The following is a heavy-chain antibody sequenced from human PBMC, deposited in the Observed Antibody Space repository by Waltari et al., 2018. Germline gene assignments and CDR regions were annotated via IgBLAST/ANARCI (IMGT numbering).Heavy chain of an antibody. V-gene: IGHV3-9*01. Sequence: EVQLVASGGGLVRPGRPLRLSCVASGLTFDDYAMHWGRQAPGKGLEWVAGISWNGGSKEYADSVKGRFTISRDNAKNSLYLQMNSLTPEDTALYFCATRGGLAFDFWGQGTMVTVSS. CDR1: GLTFDDYA. CDR3: ATRGGLAFDF. D-gene: IGHD3-16*01. J-gene: IGHJ3*01. CDR2: ISWNGGSK.